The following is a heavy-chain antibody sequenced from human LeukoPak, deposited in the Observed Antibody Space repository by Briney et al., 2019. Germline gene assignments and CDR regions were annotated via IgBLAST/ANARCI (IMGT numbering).Heavy chain of an antibody. CDR2: INSDASST. V-gene: IGHV3-74*01. J-gene: IGHJ3*02. CDR3: ARSGPKYYDSDAFDI. CDR1: AFSLSSYW. Sequence: GRSLTPSWAPAAFSLSSYWIRCVSHAARRWRGWVSFINSDASSTRYTAYVKGRFTISRDNAKNTLSLRMNSLRAEDTAVYYCARSGPKYYDSDAFDICGQGTMVTASP. D-gene: IGHD3-22*01.